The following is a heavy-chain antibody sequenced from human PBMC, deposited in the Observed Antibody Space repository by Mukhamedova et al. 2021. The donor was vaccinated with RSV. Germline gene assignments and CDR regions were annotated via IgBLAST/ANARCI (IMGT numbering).Heavy chain of an antibody. Sequence: GSIYYSGSTYYNPSLKSRVTISVDTSKNQFSLKLSSVTAADTAVYYCAVEGCGGDCYSWSYYYYYGMDVWGQGTTVTVSS. CDR2: IYYSGST. D-gene: IGHD2-21*02. J-gene: IGHJ6*02. V-gene: IGHV4-39*01. CDR3: AVEGCGGDCYSWSYYYYYGMDV.